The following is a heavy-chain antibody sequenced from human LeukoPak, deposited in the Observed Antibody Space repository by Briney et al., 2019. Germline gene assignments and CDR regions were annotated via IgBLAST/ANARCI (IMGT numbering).Heavy chain of an antibody. D-gene: IGHD3-3*01. J-gene: IGHJ4*02. V-gene: IGHV1-18*01. CDR2: ISAYNGNT. CDR3: ARGSHLRFLDHEGGC. Sequence: ASVKVSCKASGYTFTSYGISWVRQAPGQGLEWMGWISAYNGNTNYAQKLQGRVTMTTDTSTSTAYMELRSLRSDDTAVYYCARGSHLRFLDHEGGCWGQGTLVTVSS. CDR1: GYTFTSYG.